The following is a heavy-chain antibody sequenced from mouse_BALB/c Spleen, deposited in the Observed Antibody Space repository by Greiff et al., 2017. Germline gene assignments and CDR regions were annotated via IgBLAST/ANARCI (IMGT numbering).Heavy chain of an antibody. Sequence: EVKVVESGGGLVQPGGSRKLSCAASGFTFSSFGMHWVRQAPEKGLEWVAYISSGSSTIYYADTVKGQFTISRDNPKNTLFLQMTSLRSEDTAMYYCARGGDYDVRAMDYWGQGTSVTVSS. V-gene: IGHV5-17*02. D-gene: IGHD2-4*01. CDR1: GFTFSSFG. CDR2: ISSGSSTI. J-gene: IGHJ4*01. CDR3: ARGGDYDVRAMDY.